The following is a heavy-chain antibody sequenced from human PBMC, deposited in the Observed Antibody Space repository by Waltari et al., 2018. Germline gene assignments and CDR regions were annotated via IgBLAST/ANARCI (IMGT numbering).Heavy chain of an antibody. D-gene: IGHD6-19*01. CDR1: GGTFSSYT. CDR2: IIPILGIA. J-gene: IGHJ4*02. Sequence: QVQLVQSGAEVKKPGSSVKVSCKASGGTFSSYTIRWVRQAPGQGLEWMGRIIPILGIANYAQKFQGRVTIIADKSTSTAYMELSSLRSEDTAVYYCAREKYSSGWYIDYWGQGTLVTVSS. V-gene: IGHV1-69*08. CDR3: AREKYSSGWYIDY.